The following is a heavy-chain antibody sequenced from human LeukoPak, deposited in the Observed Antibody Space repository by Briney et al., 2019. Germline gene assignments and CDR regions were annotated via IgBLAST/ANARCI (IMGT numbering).Heavy chain of an antibody. D-gene: IGHD4-4*01. J-gene: IGHJ6*02. CDR1: GFTVSSNY. Sequence: GGSLRLSCAASGFTVSSNYMSWVRQAPGKGLEWVSVIYSGGSTYYADSVKGRFTISRDNSKNTLYLQMNSLRAEDTAVYYCARDHTVTTDYYYYGMDVWGQGTTVTVSS. V-gene: IGHV3-53*01. CDR3: ARDHTVTTDYYYYGMDV. CDR2: IYSGGST.